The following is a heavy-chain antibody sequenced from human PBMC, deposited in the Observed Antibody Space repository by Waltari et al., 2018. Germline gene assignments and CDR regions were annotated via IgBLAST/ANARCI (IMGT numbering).Heavy chain of an antibody. D-gene: IGHD6-19*01. CDR3: ARGPRQQWLVRRTKFDY. CDR1: GGSFSGYY. CDR2: INHSGRT. J-gene: IGHJ4*02. Sequence: QVQLQQWGAGLLKPSETLSLTCAVYGGSFSGYYWSWIRQPPGKGLEWIGEINHSGRTNYNPSLKSRVTISVDTSKNQFSLKLSSVTAADTAVYYCARGPRQQWLVRRTKFDYWGQGTLVTVSS. V-gene: IGHV4-34*01.